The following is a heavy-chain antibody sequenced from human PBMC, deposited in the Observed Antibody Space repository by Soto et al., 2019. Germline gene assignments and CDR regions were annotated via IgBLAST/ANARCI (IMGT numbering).Heavy chain of an antibody. J-gene: IGHJ4*02. CDR2: INAYTGNT. V-gene: IGHV1-18*01. Sequence: QVQVVQSGAEVKEPGASVEVACKASGYTFTTYGISWVRQAPGQGLEWIGWINAYTGNTNYAQKVQGRVTMTTDTSTSTAYMELRSLRSDDTAVYYCARFYGSGSFPYDYWGQRTLVTVSS. CDR1: GYTFTTYG. D-gene: IGHD3-10*01. CDR3: ARFYGSGSFPYDY.